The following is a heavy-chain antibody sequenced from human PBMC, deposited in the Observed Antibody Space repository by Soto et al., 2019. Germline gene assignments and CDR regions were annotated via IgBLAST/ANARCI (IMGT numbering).Heavy chain of an antibody. D-gene: IGHD4-17*01. V-gene: IGHV3-23*01. J-gene: IGHJ6*02. CDR3: AKDDYGDYNLRSYYGMDV. CDR1: GFTFSSYA. Sequence: EVQLLESGGGLVQPGGSLRLSCAASGFTFSSYAMSWVRQAPGKGLEWVSAISGSGGSTYYADSVKGRFTISRDNSKNTLYLQMNSLRAEDTAVYYCAKDDYGDYNLRSYYGMDVWGQGTTVTVSS. CDR2: ISGSGGST.